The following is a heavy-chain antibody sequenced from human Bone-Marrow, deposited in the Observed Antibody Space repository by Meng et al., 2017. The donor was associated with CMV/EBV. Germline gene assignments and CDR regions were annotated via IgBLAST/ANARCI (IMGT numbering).Heavy chain of an antibody. J-gene: IGHJ5*02. Sequence: VRLVQYGAEVQKPGSAVKVSCMASGGTFSSYAISWVRQAPGQGLEWMGGIIPIFGTANYAQKFQGRVTITADESTSTAYMELSSLRSEDTAVYYCARGEGLLGDWFDPWGQGTLVTVSS. CDR1: GGTFSSYA. CDR2: IIPIFGTA. V-gene: IGHV1-69*01. CDR3: ARGEGLLGDWFDP. D-gene: IGHD2-8*02.